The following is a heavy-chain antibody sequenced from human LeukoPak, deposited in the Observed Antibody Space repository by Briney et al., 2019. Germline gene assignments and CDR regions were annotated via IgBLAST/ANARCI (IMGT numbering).Heavy chain of an antibody. CDR1: GFTVNSNY. Sequence: GGSLRLSCAASGFTVNSNYMSWVRQAPGKGLEWVAVIYSGGSIYYADSAKGRFTISRENSKNTVFLQMNSLRAEDTAVYYCARGMYYYDTAGHYNRHYFDCWGQGTLVTVSS. D-gene: IGHD3-22*01. V-gene: IGHV3-66*01. CDR3: ARGMYYYDTAGHYNRHYFDC. J-gene: IGHJ4*02. CDR2: IYSGGSI.